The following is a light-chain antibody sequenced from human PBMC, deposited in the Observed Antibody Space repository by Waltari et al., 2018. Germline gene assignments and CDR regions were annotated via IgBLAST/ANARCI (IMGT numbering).Light chain of an antibody. J-gene: IGLJ2*01. CDR3: QVCDTSGDPLVV. CDR2: GDR. V-gene: IGLV3-21*02. CDR1: DIGSKI. Sequence: SYVLTQAPSVSVAPGQTARITCGGNDIGSKIVNWYQQQPGQAPVLVLYGDRDRPSGGPDRFSGYNSGNTATLTVSRVEVGDEGDYFCQVCDTSGDPLVVFGGGTKLTVL.